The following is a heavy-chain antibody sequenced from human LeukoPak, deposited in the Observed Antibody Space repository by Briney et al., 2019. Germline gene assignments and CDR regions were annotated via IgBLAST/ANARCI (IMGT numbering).Heavy chain of an antibody. CDR3: VRGGPSYYFDY. CDR1: GGSISSYY. J-gene: IGHJ4*02. Sequence: PSETLSLTCTVSGGSISSYYWSWIRQPPGKGLEWLGSIYYTGSTNYHPSLKSRVTISLDTSKNQFSLKLSSVTAADTAVYYCVRGGPSYYFDYWGQGTLVTVSS. V-gene: IGHV4-59*01. CDR2: IYYTGST. D-gene: IGHD3-16*01.